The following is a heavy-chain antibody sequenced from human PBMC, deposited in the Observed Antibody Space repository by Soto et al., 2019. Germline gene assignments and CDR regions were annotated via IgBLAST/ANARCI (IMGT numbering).Heavy chain of an antibody. Sequence: EVQLVESGGGLVKPGGSLRLSCAASGFTFSSYSMNWVRQAPGKGLEWVSSISSSSSYIYYADSVKGRFTISRDNAKNSLYLPMNSLRAEDTAVYYCARDYYGSGSYSDYFDFWGQGTLVTVSS. J-gene: IGHJ4*02. V-gene: IGHV3-21*01. CDR2: ISSSSSYI. CDR1: GFTFSSYS. D-gene: IGHD3-10*01. CDR3: ARDYYGSGSYSDYFDF.